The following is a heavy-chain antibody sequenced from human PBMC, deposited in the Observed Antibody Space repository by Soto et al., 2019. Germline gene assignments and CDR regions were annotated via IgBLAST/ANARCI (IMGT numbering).Heavy chain of an antibody. CDR2: ISGSGGST. J-gene: IGHJ6*02. Sequence: EVQLLASGGGLVQPGGSLRLSCAASGFTFSSYAMSWVRQAPGKGLEWVSAISGSGGSTYYADSVKGRFTISRDNSKNTLYLQMNSLRAEDTAVYYCAKDQGSGWYYDCYYGMDVWGQGTTVTVSS. D-gene: IGHD6-19*01. CDR1: GFTFSSYA. CDR3: AKDQGSGWYYDCYYGMDV. V-gene: IGHV3-23*01.